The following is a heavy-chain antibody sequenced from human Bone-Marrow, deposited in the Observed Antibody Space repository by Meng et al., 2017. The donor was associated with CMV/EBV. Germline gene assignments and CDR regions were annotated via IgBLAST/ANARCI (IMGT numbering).Heavy chain of an antibody. J-gene: IGHJ4*02. CDR1: GFTFSSYW. CDR3: ARAVVVPATTDY. Sequence: GESLKISCAASGFTFSSYWMHWVRRAPGKGLVWVSRINSDGSSTSYADSVKGRFTISRDNAKNTLYLQMNSLRAEDTAVYYCARAVVVPATTDYWGQGTLVTVSS. D-gene: IGHD2-2*01. CDR2: INSDGSST. V-gene: IGHV3-74*01.